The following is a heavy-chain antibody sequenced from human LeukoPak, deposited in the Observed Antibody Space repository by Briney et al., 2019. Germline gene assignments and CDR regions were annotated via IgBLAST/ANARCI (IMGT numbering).Heavy chain of an antibody. Sequence: TGGSLRLSCAASGFTFSSHAMSWVRQAPGKGLEWVANIKQGGSEKYYRDSVKGRFTISRDNAKNSLDLQMNSLRAEDTAVYYCAKNTESQVIFRDWGQGTLVTVSS. CDR1: GFTFSSHA. D-gene: IGHD2-15*01. CDR2: IKQGGSEK. J-gene: IGHJ4*02. V-gene: IGHV3-7*01. CDR3: AKNTESQVIFRD.